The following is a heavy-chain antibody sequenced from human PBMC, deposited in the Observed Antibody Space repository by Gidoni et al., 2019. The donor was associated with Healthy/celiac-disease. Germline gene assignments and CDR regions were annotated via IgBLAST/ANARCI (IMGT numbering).Heavy chain of an antibody. CDR3: ARTRITGTTFRFDP. D-gene: IGHD1-7*01. Sequence: QVQLQESGPGLVKPSGTLSLTCAVSGGSISSSNWWSWVRQPPGKGLEWIREIYHSGSTDYNPSLRSRVTISVDKSKNQFSLKLSSVTAADTAVYYCARTRITGTTFRFDPWGQGTLVTVSS. J-gene: IGHJ5*02. CDR2: IYHSGST. V-gene: IGHV4-4*02. CDR1: GGSISSSNW.